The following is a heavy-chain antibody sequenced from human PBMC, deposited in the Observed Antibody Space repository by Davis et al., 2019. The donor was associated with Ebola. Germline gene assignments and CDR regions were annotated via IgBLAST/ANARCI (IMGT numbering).Heavy chain of an antibody. CDR3: ARAVTMVLPSGWFDP. Sequence: AASVKVSCKASGYTFTTYGISWVRQAPGQGLEWMGWISAYNGNTNYVQNLQGRVTMTTDTSTSTAYMEVRSLRYDDTAVYYCARAVTMVLPSGWFDPWGQGTLVTVSS. CDR2: ISAYNGNT. V-gene: IGHV1-18*01. CDR1: GYTFTTYG. D-gene: IGHD3-10*01. J-gene: IGHJ5*02.